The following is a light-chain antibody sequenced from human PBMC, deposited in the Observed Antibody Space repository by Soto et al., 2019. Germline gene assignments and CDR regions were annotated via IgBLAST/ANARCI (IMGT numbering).Light chain of an antibody. CDR3: KRYNNWPWT. CDR1: QSVSSN. J-gene: IGKJ1*01. Sequence: EIVMTQSPATLSVSPGERATLSCRASQSVSSNLAWYQQKPGQAPRLLIYGASTRATGIPARFSGSGSGTEFLPTISSLRPEDLAVYYGKRYNNWPWTFGQGTKVEIK. CDR2: GAS. V-gene: IGKV3-15*01.